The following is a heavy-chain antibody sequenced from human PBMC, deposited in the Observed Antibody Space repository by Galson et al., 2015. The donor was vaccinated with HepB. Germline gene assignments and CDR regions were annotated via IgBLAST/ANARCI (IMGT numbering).Heavy chain of an antibody. D-gene: IGHD6-19*01. CDR1: GYTFTRYG. V-gene: IGHV1-18*01. Sequence: SVKVSCKASGYTFTRYGISWVRQAPGQGLEWMGWISTYTGNSKYAQKVRGRVTMTTDTAPSTAYMELRSLRSDDTAVYYCARGGGSGDYDYYYYMDVWGKGTTVTVSS. CDR2: ISTYTGNS. J-gene: IGHJ6*03. CDR3: ARGGGSGDYDYYYYMDV.